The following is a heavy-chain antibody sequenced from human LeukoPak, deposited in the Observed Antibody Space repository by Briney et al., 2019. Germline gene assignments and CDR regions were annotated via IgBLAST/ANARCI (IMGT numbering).Heavy chain of an antibody. CDR1: GFTFITYD. D-gene: IGHD3-16*01. Sequence: GGSLRLSCAASGFTFITYDTHWVRQTTRKGLEWVSAISTSGDTYYPGSVKGRFTISRENAKNFLYLQMNSLRAGDTAVYYCARGKLFELLITPPGDYWGQGTLVTVSS. CDR2: ISTSGDT. CDR3: ARGKLFELLITPPGDY. V-gene: IGHV3-13*04. J-gene: IGHJ4*02.